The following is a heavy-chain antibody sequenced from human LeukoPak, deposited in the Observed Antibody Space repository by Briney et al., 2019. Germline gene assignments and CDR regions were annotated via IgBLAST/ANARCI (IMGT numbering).Heavy chain of an antibody. J-gene: IGHJ4*02. CDR3: FSRFLEWLHVN. D-gene: IGHD3-3*01. V-gene: IGHV4-39*01. Sequence: SETLSLTCTVSGGSISSSNYYWGWIRQPPGKGLEWIGTIYYSGGTYYNPSLKSRVSISADASKNQFSLKLASVTAADTAVYFCFSRFLEWLHVNWGQGTLVTVSS. CDR1: GGSISSSNYY. CDR2: IYYSGGT.